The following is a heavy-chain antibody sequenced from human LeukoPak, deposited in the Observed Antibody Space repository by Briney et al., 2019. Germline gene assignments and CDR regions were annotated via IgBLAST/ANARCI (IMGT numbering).Heavy chain of an antibody. CDR3: TRLRGFGADYYYYYMDV. J-gene: IGHJ6*03. D-gene: IGHD3-10*01. CDR1: GGSITSGSYY. CDR2: IYTSGRT. V-gene: IGHV4-61*02. Sequence: SETLSLTCTVSGGSITSGSYYWSWIRQPAGKGLEWIGRIYTSGRTNYNPPLKSRVTISVDKSKNQFSLKLSSVTAADTAVYYCTRLRGFGADYYYYYMDVWGKGTTVTVSS.